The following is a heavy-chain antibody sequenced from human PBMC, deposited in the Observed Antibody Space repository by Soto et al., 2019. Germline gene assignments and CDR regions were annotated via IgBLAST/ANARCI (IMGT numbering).Heavy chain of an antibody. CDR3: ARMGSPVTTGRLDS. CDR1: GGPISSGDW. CDR2: IYHSGST. V-gene: IGHV4-4*02. J-gene: IGHJ4*02. D-gene: IGHD4-17*01. Sequence: QVQLQESGPGLVKPSGTLSLTCAVSGGPISSGDWWSWVRQPPGKGLEWIGEIYHSGSTNYSPSLQSRVTISIDKSNNQFSLRLTSVTAADTTVYYCARMGSPVTTGRLDSWGQGTLVTVSS.